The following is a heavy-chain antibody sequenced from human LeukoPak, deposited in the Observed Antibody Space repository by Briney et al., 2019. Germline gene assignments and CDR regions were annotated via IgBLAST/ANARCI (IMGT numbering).Heavy chain of an antibody. CDR3: ARRAGGYSHPYDY. Sequence: AGGSLRLSCVASGFTFSTSGMHWVRQSPGKGLDWVAFIRNDGNKKNYAESVKGRFTISRDNSKNTLYLQMDGLRAEDTAVYYCARRAGGYSHPYDYWGQGILVTVSS. D-gene: IGHD4-23*01. J-gene: IGHJ4*02. CDR2: IRNDGNKK. V-gene: IGHV3-30*02. CDR1: GFTFSTSG.